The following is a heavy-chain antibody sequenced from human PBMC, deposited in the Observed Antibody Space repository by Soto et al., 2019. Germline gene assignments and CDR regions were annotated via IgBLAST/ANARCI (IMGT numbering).Heavy chain of an antibody. J-gene: IGHJ6*02. D-gene: IGHD4-17*01. CDR3: ARAVTYYYYAMDV. V-gene: IGHV3-74*01. Sequence: EVQLVESGGGLIQPGGSLRLSCAVSGFTFSTNWMHWVRQAPGKGLVWVSRINSDGSSTRYADSVKGRFTISRDNTKNTLFLQMNSLRAEDTAVYYCARAVTYYYYAMDVWGQGTTVTVSS. CDR1: GFTFSTNW. CDR2: INSDGSST.